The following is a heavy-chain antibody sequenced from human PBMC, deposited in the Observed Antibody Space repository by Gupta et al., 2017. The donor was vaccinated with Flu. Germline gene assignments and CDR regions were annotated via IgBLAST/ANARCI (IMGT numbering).Heavy chain of an antibody. Sequence: QVQLQQWGAGLLKPSETLSLTCAVYGGSFSGYYWSWIRQPPGKGLEWIGEINHSGSTNYNPSLKSRFTISVDTSKNQSSLKLSSVTAADTAVYYCARGNYYGGNSSLDYWGQGTLVTVSS. CDR1: GGSFSGYY. D-gene: IGHD4-17*01. CDR3: ARGNYYGGNSSLDY. J-gene: IGHJ4*02. V-gene: IGHV4-34*01. CDR2: INHSGST.